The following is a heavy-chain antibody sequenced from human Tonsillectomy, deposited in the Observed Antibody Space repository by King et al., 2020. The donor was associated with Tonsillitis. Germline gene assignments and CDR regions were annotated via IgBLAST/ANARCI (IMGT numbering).Heavy chain of an antibody. CDR1: GFTFSSYS. CDR3: ARAAEWEPLTGAFDI. CDR2: ISSSSSTI. V-gene: IGHV3-48*02. Sequence: VQLVESGGGLVQPGWSLRLSCAASGFTFSSYSMNWVRQAPGKGLEWVSYISSSSSTIYYADSVKGRFTISRDNAKNSLYLQMNSLRDEDTAVYYCARAAEWEPLTGAFDIWGQGTMVTVSS. J-gene: IGHJ3*02. D-gene: IGHD1-26*01.